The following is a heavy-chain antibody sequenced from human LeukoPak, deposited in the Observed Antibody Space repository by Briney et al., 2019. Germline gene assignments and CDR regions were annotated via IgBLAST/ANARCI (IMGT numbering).Heavy chain of an antibody. V-gene: IGHV1-69*13. Sequence: SVKVSCKASGGTFSSYAISWVRQAPGQGLEWMGGIIPIFGTAKYAQKFQGRVTITADESTSTAYMELSSLRSEDTAVYYCARYPYDSSGYPAHYFDYWGQGTLVTVSS. J-gene: IGHJ4*02. CDR1: GGTFSSYA. CDR3: ARYPYDSSGYPAHYFDY. D-gene: IGHD3-22*01. CDR2: IIPIFGTA.